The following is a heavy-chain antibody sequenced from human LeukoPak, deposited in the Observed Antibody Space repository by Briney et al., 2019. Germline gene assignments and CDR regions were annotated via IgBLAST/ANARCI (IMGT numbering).Heavy chain of an antibody. V-gene: IGHV4-59*01. D-gene: IGHD6-19*01. CDR1: GDSISSYY. Sequence: PSETLSLTCTVSGDSISSYYWSWIRQPPGKGLEWLGYISYSGSTNYNPSLKSRVTISVDTSKNQFSLNLTSVTAADTAMYYCARWSLHSSGWYFDYWGQGTLVTVSS. CDR2: ISYSGST. J-gene: IGHJ4*02. CDR3: ARWSLHSSGWYFDY.